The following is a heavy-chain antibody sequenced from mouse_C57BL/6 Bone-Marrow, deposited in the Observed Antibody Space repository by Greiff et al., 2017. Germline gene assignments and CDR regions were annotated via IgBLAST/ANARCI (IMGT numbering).Heavy chain of an antibody. D-gene: IGHD2-12*01. CDR3: ARDYSNDEAMDY. J-gene: IGHJ4*01. CDR2: IHPNSGRT. CDR1: GYTFTSYW. V-gene: IGHV1-64*01. Sequence: QVQLQQPGAELVKPGASVKLSCKASGYTFTSYWMHWVKQRPGQGLEWIGMIHPNSGRTNYNEKVKSKATLTVDNSSSTAYMQLSSLTSEDSAVYYCARDYSNDEAMDYWGQGTSVTVSS.